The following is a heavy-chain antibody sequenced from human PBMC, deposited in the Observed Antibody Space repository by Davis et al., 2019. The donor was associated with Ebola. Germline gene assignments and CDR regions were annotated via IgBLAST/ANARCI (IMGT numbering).Heavy chain of an antibody. Sequence: GESLKISCAASGFTFGSYAMHWVRQAPGKGLEWVAAISYDGSKIFYADSVKGRFTVSRDKSKNTLYLQMNSLRGEDTAVYFCARLDFYDSYSWGQGTQVTVSS. J-gene: IGHJ4*02. D-gene: IGHD3-22*01. CDR2: ISYDGSKI. CDR1: GFTFGSYA. V-gene: IGHV3-30-3*01. CDR3: ARLDFYDSYS.